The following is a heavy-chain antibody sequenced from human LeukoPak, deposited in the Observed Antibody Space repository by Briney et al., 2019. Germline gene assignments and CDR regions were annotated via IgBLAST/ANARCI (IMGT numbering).Heavy chain of an antibody. CDR2: FDPEDGET. D-gene: IGHD5-12*01. Sequence: ASVKVSCKVSGYTLTELSMHWVRQAPGKGLEWMGGFDPEDGETIYAQKFQGRVTMTEDTSTDTAYMELSSLRSEDTAVYYCATVSGIVATKYYFDYWGQGTQVTVSS. V-gene: IGHV1-24*01. J-gene: IGHJ4*02. CDR1: GYTLTELS. CDR3: ATVSGIVATKYYFDY.